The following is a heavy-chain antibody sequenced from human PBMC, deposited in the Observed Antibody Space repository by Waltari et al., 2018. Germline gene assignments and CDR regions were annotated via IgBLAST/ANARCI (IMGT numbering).Heavy chain of an antibody. CDR2: VDPEDGET. J-gene: IGHJ4*02. CDR3: ATGVSGSGWSPGY. CDR1: GYTFPHYY. V-gene: IGHV1-69-2*01. D-gene: IGHD6-19*01. Sequence: EVQLVQSGAEVKKPGATVKISCKVSGYTFPHYYTPWLQQAPGKGLEWRGLVDPEDGETIYAEKFQGRVTITADTSTDTAYMELSSLRSEDTAVYYCATGVSGSGWSPGYWGQGTLVTVSS.